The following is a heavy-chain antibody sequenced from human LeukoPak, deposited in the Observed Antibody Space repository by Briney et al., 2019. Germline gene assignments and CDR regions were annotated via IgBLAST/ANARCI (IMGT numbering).Heavy chain of an antibody. CDR2: ISYDGSNK. CDR3: AKDGGSYGDY. CDR1: GFTFSSYA. J-gene: IGHJ4*02. Sequence: GGSLRLSCAASGFTFSSYAMHWVRQAPGKGLEWVAVISYDGSNKYYADSVKGRFTISRDNSKNTLYLQMNSLRAEDTAVYYCAKDGGSYGDYWGQGTLVTVSS. D-gene: IGHD1-26*01. V-gene: IGHV3-30*04.